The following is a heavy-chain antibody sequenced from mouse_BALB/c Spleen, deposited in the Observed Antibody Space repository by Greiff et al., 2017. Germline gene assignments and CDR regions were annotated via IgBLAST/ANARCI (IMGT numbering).Heavy chain of an antibody. V-gene: IGHV4-1*02. Sequence: EVQLVESGGGLVQPGGSLKLSCAASGFDFSRYWMSWVRQAPGKGLEWIGEINPDSSTINYTPSLKDKFIISRDNAKNTLYLQMSKVRSEDTALYYCARQGDYWFAYWGQGTLVTVSA. CDR1: GFDFSRYW. CDR2: INPDSSTI. J-gene: IGHJ3*01. CDR3: ARQGDYWFAY. D-gene: IGHD2-13*01.